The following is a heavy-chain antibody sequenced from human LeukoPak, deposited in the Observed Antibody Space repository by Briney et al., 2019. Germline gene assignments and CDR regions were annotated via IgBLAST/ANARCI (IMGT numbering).Heavy chain of an antibody. Sequence: SGGSLRLSCAASGFTFSSYGMHWVRQAPGKGLEWVAVIWYDGSNKFYADSVKGRFTISRDNSLYLQMNSLRAEDTAVYYCARDDITAAGTSGTFDIWGQGTMVTVSS. CDR3: ARDDITAAGTSGTFDI. D-gene: IGHD6-13*01. V-gene: IGHV3-33*01. CDR1: GFTFSSYG. CDR2: IWYDGSNK. J-gene: IGHJ3*02.